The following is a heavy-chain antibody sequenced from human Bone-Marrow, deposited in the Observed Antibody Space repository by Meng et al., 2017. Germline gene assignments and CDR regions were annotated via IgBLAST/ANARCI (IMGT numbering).Heavy chain of an antibody. V-gene: IGHV3-21*01. J-gene: IGHJ4*02. CDR2: ISSSSSYI. Sequence: GASLKISCAASGFTFSSYSMNWVRQAPGKGLEWVSSISSSSSYIYYADSVKGRFTISRDNAKNSLYLQMNSLRAEDTAVYYCAREAGDSSGYYNYWGQGTLVTVSS. CDR3: AREAGDSSGYYNY. CDR1: GFTFSSYS. D-gene: IGHD3-22*01.